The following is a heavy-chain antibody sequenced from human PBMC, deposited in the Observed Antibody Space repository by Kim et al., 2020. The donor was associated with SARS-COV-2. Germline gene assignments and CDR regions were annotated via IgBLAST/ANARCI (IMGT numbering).Heavy chain of an antibody. J-gene: IGHJ4*02. Sequence: KGRFTIARDNSRKTLYLQMNSLRAEDTAVYYCARDVGSITMVRGVNYCDYWGQGSLVTVSS. V-gene: IGHV3-30*01. CDR3: ARDVGSITMVRGVNYCDY. D-gene: IGHD3-10*01.